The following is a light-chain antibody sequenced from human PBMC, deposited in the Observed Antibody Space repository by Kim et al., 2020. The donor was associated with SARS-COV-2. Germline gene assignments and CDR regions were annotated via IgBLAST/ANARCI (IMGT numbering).Light chain of an antibody. V-gene: IGLV1-40*01. CDR3: QSYDSSLSGPNWV. Sequence: VTTSRAGRISNTEAGYVVHWYQQLPGTAPKLLIYGNSNRPSGVPDRFSGSKSGTSASLAITGLQAEDEADYYCQSYDSSLSGPNWVFGGGTHLTVL. CDR2: GNS. J-gene: IGLJ3*02. CDR1: ISNTEAGYV.